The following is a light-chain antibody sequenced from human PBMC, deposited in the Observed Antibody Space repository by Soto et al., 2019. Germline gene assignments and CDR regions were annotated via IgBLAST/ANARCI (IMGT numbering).Light chain of an antibody. CDR2: GAS. V-gene: IGKV3-15*01. Sequence: VLTQSPATLSLSPGERATLSCRASRSISTYLAWYQQKPGQAPRLLIYGASTRATGIPARFSGSGSGTEFTLTISSLQSEDFAVYYCQQYNNWPRTFGQGTKVEIK. CDR3: QQYNNWPRT. J-gene: IGKJ1*01. CDR1: RSISTY.